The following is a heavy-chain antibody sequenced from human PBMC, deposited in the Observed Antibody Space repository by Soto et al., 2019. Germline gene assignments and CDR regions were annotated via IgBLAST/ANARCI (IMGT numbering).Heavy chain of an antibody. Sequence: QVQLQESGPGLVKPSETLSLTCTVSGGTVRSGSYYWSWIRQPPGKGLEWIGYIYYSGSTNYNPSRKSRVTMSVDTSKNQFSLKLSSVTAADTAVYYCARDPLCRDGSCYSNYYYYYGMDVWGQGTTVTVSS. CDR3: ARDPLCRDGSCYSNYYYYYGMDV. CDR2: IYYSGST. J-gene: IGHJ6*02. CDR1: GGTVRSGSYY. V-gene: IGHV4-61*01. D-gene: IGHD2-15*01.